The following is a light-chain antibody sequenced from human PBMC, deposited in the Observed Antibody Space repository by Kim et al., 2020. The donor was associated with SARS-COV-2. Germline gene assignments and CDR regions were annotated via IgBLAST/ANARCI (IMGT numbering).Light chain of an antibody. CDR3: TSYTRSDTWV. V-gene: IGLV2-14*03. Sequence: QSITISCTGTSSDVRAYNLVSWYQRHPGKAPKFMIHDVSQRPSGVSNRFSGSKSGNTASLTISGLQAEDEADYYCTSYTRSDTWVFGGGTKVTVL. J-gene: IGLJ3*02. CDR1: SSDVRAYNL. CDR2: DVS.